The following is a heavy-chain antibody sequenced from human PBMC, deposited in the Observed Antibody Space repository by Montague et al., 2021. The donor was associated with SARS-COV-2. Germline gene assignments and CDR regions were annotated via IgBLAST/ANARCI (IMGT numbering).Heavy chain of an antibody. V-gene: IGHV3-7*01. D-gene: IGHD1-26*01. CDR2: IKQDGSET. J-gene: IGHJ4*02. Sequence: SLRLSCAASGFPFSTYWMTWVRQAPGKGLEWVANIKQDGSETYYVDSIKGRFTVSRDNGKNSLFLQMNSLRVEDTAVYYCARGPLWEPGSYYKEHYFDHWGQGTLVTVAS. CDR3: ARGPLWEPGSYYKEHYFDH. CDR1: GFPFSTYW.